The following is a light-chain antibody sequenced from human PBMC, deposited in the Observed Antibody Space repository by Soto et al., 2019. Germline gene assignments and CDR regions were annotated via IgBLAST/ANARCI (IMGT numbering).Light chain of an antibody. V-gene: IGLV2-23*01. CDR2: EGS. CDR1: SSDVGSYNV. CDR3: CSYAGSSTWV. J-gene: IGLJ2*01. Sequence: QSALTQPASVSGSPGQSITISCTGSSSDVGSYNVVSWFQQHPGKAPRLMIYEGSRRPSGVSHHFSGSKSGNTASLTISGLQAEDEADYYCCSYAGSSTWVFGGGTKLTVL.